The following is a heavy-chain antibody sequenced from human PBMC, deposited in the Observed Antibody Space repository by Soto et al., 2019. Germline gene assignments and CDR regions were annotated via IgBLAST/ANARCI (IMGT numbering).Heavy chain of an antibody. CDR3: ARDQCLEYDVFDI. D-gene: IGHD6-19*01. CDR2: IYYNGRT. V-gene: IGHV4-59*01. CDR1: GGSISTYY. Sequence: QVQLQESGPGLVKPSETLSLTCTVSGGSISTYYWSWIRQPPGKGLEWIGSIYYNGRTNYNPSLKCRVTILVDTSKNQFSLELKFATAADTAVDYCARDQCLEYDVFDIFVQGTMVTVSS. J-gene: IGHJ3*02.